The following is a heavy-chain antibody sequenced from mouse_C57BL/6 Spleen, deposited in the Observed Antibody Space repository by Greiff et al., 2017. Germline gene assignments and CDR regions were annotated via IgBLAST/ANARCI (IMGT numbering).Heavy chain of an antibody. V-gene: IGHV1-76*01. J-gene: IGHJ4*01. D-gene: IGHD1-1*01. CDR1: GYTFTDYY. CDR2: IYPGSGNT. Sequence: VQRVESGAELVRPGASVKLSCKASGYTFTDYYINWVKQRPGQGLEWIARIYPGSGNTYYNEKFKGKATLTAEKSSSTAYMQLSSLTSEDSAVYFCAREGSTYYAMDYWGQGTSVTVSS. CDR3: AREGSTYYAMDY.